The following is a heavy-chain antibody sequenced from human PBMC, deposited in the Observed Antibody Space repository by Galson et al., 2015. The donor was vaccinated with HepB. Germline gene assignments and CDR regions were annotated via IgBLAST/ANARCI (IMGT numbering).Heavy chain of an antibody. V-gene: IGHV3-21*01. CDR1: GFTFSSYS. CDR3: ARDMGQRGLWGMDYYYYMDV. D-gene: IGHD3-16*01. J-gene: IGHJ6*03. Sequence: SLRLSCAASGFTFSSYSMNWVRQAPGKGLEWVSSISSSSSYIYYADSVKGRFTISRDNAKNSLYLQMNSLRAEDTAVYYCARDMGQRGLWGMDYYYYMDVWGKGTTVTVSS. CDR2: ISSSSSYI.